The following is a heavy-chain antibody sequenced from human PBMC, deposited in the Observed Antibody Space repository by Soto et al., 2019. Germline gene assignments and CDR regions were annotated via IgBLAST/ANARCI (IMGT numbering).Heavy chain of an antibody. V-gene: IGHV4-39*07. CDR1: GGSISSRGYY. Sequence: PSETLSLTCTVSGGSISSRGYYWGWIRQPPGKGLEWIGTIYYSGSTYYNPSLKSRVTISVDRSKNQFSLKLSSVTAADTAVYYCAAGGGLPRYYWGQGTLVTVSS. D-gene: IGHD5-12*01. CDR2: IYYSGST. CDR3: AAGGGLPRYY. J-gene: IGHJ4*02.